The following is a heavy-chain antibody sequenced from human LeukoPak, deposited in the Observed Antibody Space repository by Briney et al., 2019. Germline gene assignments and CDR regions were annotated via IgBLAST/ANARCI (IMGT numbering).Heavy chain of an antibody. CDR1: GFTFSNYW. CDR2: ISTDGKST. V-gene: IGHV3-74*01. CDR3: ARGTTVVTPDFVSFDY. Sequence: PGGSLRLSCVASGFTFSNYWMLWVRQAPGKGLMWVSLISTDGKSTRYAESVKGRFTISRDNAKNTLYLQMNSLRAEDTAVYYCARGTTVVTPDFVSFDYWGQGTLVTVSS. D-gene: IGHD4-23*01. J-gene: IGHJ4*02.